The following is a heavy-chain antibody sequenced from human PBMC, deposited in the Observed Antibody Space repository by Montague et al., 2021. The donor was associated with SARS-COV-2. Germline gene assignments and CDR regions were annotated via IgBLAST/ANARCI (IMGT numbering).Heavy chain of an antibody. J-gene: IGHJ4*02. D-gene: IGHD6-6*01. CDR2: VTTSGTT. V-gene: IGHV4-4*07. CDR1: GGSITGFS. CDR3: ARTPTRPLSLDS. Sequence: SETLSLTCAVSGGSITGFSWSWVRQPAGKGLEWIGRVTTSGTTXXXPSXRRRVTMSVATSKNQFSLNLNSVTAADTAIYYCARTPTRPLSLDSWGQGTLVTVSS.